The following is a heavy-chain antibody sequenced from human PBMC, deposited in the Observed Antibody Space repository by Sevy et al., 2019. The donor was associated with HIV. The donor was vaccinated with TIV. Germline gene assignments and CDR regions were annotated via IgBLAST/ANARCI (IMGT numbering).Heavy chain of an antibody. CDR2: ISYDGSNK. V-gene: IGHV3-30-3*01. CDR1: GFTFSSYA. Sequence: GGSLRLSCAASGFTFSSYAMHWVRQAPGKGLEWVAVISYDGSNKYYADSVKGRFTISRDNSKNTLYLQMNSLRAEDTAVYYCARDYLDGIVLWYYYMDVWGKRTTVTVSS. J-gene: IGHJ6*03. CDR3: ARDYLDGIVLWYYYMDV. D-gene: IGHD2-8*01.